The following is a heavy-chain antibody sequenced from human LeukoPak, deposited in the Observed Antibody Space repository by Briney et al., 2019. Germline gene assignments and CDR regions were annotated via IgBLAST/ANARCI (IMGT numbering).Heavy chain of an antibody. CDR2: ITSYNGNT. Sequence: ASVTVSCKASGYTFSSYGISWVRQAPGQGLEWMGWITSYNGNTKYAQQLQGRVTMTTDTSTGTAYMELRSLRSDDTAVYYCAGAGAAAGTPFDYWGQGTLVTVSS. V-gene: IGHV1-18*01. CDR3: AGAGAAAGTPFDY. J-gene: IGHJ4*02. D-gene: IGHD6-13*01. CDR1: GYTFSSYG.